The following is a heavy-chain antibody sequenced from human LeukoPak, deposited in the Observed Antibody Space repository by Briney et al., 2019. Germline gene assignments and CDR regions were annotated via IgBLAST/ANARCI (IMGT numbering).Heavy chain of an antibody. Sequence: PSETLSLTCTVSGGSISSSSYYWGWIRQPPGRGLEWIARIYYSGSTYYNPSLKSRVTISVDTSRNQFSLKLSSVTAADTAVYYCAGQRRYCSGGSCYRDFDYWGQGILVTVSS. CDR3: AGQRRYCSGGSCYRDFDY. CDR1: GGSISSSSYY. CDR2: IYYSGST. J-gene: IGHJ4*02. D-gene: IGHD2-15*01. V-gene: IGHV4-39*01.